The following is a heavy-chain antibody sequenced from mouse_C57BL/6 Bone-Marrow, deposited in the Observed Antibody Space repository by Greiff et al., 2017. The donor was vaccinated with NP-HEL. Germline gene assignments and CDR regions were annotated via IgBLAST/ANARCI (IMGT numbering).Heavy chain of an antibody. Sequence: QVQLQQSGAELVRPGASVKLSCKASGYTFTDYYINWVKQRPGQGLEWIARIYPGSGNTYYNEKFKGKATLTAEKSSSTAYMQLSSLTSEDSAVYFCARSGGRQLRPFADWGQGTLVTVSA. V-gene: IGHV1-76*01. CDR2: IYPGSGNT. D-gene: IGHD3-2*02. J-gene: IGHJ3*01. CDR1: GYTFTDYY. CDR3: ARSGGRQLRPFAD.